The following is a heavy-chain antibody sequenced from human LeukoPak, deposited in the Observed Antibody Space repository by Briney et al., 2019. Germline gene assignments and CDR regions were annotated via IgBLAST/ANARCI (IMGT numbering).Heavy chain of an antibody. Sequence: GGSLRLSCAASGFTFSSYAMSWVRHAPGKGLEWVSVIYSGGSTYYADSVKGRFTIPRDNSKNTLYLQMNSLRAEDTAVYYCARGHYALDFWGQGTLVTVSS. CDR2: IYSGGST. CDR1: GFTFSSYA. D-gene: IGHD2-2*01. CDR3: ARGHYALDF. V-gene: IGHV3-53*01. J-gene: IGHJ4*02.